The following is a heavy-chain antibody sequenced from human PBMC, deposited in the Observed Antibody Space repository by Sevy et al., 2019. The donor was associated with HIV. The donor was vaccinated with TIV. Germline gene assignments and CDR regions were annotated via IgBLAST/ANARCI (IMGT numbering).Heavy chain of an antibody. J-gene: IGHJ4*02. V-gene: IGHV3-30-3*01. CDR1: GFAFRTYA. CDR2: ISSNGDNA. Sequence: GGSLRLSCAASGFAFRTYAFHWVRQAPGRGLEWVGLISSNGDNAFYANSARGRFTISRDNSMNTLYLELNNLTPDDTAVYYCARGPEWELTSFLSHWGQGTLVTVSS. CDR3: ARGPEWELTSFLSH. D-gene: IGHD3-9*01.